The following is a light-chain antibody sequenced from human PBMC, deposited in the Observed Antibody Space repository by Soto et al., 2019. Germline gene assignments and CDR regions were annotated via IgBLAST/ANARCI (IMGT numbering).Light chain of an antibody. CDR3: QQSYSTPPT. Sequence: DIQLTQSPSSLSASVGDRVTITCRASQKISTFLNWYQQKPGKAPKFLIAGASSLQGGVPSRFSGSGSGTEFTLTVSSLQPEDFATYYCQQSYSTPPTFGQGTKLEIK. J-gene: IGKJ2*01. CDR1: QKISTF. CDR2: GAS. V-gene: IGKV1-39*01.